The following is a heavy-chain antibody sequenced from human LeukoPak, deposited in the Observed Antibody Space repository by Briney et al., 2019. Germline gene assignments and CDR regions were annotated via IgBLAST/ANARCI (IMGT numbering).Heavy chain of an antibody. D-gene: IGHD6-13*01. CDR1: GDSFSYFY. J-gene: IGHJ4*02. CDR2: IYNSGST. V-gene: IGHV4-59*01. Sequence: SVTLSLTCTVSGDSFSYFYWSWIRQPPGKGLEWIGYIYNSGSTSYNPSLKSRVTISLDTSQNQFSLKLSSLTAADTAVYYCARGVVAAAGRTFDFWGQGTLVTVSS. CDR3: ARGVVAAAGRTFDF.